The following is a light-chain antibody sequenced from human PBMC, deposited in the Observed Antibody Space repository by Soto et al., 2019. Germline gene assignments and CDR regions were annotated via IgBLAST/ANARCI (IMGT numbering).Light chain of an antibody. CDR2: GAS. V-gene: IGKV3-15*01. Sequence: EIVMTQSPATLSVSPGERATLSCRASQSVSSNLAWYQQKPGQAPRLLIYGASTRATGIPTRFSGSGSGTEFTLTISSLQSEDFSVYYCQQYNKSPRTFGKGTKVEIK. CDR1: QSVSSN. J-gene: IGKJ1*01. CDR3: QQYNKSPRT.